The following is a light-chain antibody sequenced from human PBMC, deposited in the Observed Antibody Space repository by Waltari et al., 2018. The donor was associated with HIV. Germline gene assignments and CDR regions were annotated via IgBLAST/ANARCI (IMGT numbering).Light chain of an antibody. Sequence: DIRMTQSPSSLSASLGDRVTIYCQAGQDISDSLNWYQQRPGKPPKLLIHASSTLQTGVPSRFSGSGGGSHSSLTIDSLQPEDFAMYFCQQYDDLPITFGQGTRLEI. CDR1: QDISDS. CDR2: ASS. CDR3: QQYDDLPIT. J-gene: IGKJ5*01. V-gene: IGKV1-33*01.